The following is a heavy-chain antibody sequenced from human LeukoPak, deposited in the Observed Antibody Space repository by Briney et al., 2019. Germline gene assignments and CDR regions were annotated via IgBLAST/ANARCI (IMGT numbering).Heavy chain of an antibody. V-gene: IGHV3-30-3*01. D-gene: IGHD6-19*01. Sequence: QPGRSLRLSCAASGFTLSSYAMYWVRQAPGKGLEWVALISYDGSNKYYADSVKGRFTISRDNSKNTLYLQMNSLRAEDTAVYYCARGREHWLAYLDYWGQGTLVTVSS. CDR2: ISYDGSNK. J-gene: IGHJ4*02. CDR3: ARGREHWLAYLDY. CDR1: GFTLSSYA.